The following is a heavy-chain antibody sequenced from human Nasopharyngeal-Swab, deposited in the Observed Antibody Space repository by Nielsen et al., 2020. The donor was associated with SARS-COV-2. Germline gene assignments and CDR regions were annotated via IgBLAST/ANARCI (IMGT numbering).Heavy chain of an antibody. CDR1: GFTFSPYA. J-gene: IGHJ4*02. Sequence: GGSLRLSCAASGFTFSPYAMRWVRQAPGKGLEWVPAISGSSGSTYYADSVKGRFTISRDHSKNTLYLQMNSLRAEDTAVYYCAKLEGVQIVVVITTWGYFDYWGQGTLVTVSS. D-gene: IGHD3-22*01. V-gene: IGHV3-23*01. CDR2: ISGSSGST. CDR3: AKLEGVQIVVVITTWGYFDY.